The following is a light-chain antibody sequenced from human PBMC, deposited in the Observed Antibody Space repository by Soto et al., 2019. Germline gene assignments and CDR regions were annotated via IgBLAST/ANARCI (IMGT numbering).Light chain of an antibody. CDR2: QVS. J-gene: IGKJ1*01. V-gene: IGKV2-30*01. CDR3: MQAAHWPWT. CDR1: QSLVFTDGNTY. Sequence: DVVMTHSPLSLPFTLGQPASMSCSSSQSLVFTDGNTYLSWFQQRPGQSPRRLIYQVSRRDSGVPDRFSGSGSGADFTLRISRVEAEDLGVYYCMQAAHWPWTFGQGTKVDI.